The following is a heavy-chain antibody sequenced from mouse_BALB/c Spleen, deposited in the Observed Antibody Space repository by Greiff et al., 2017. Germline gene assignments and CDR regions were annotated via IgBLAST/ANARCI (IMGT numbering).Heavy chain of an antibody. CDR1: GFTFSSYG. V-gene: IGHV5-6-3*01. CDR3: ARDGVRTLYAMDY. Sequence: DVKLVESGGGLVQPGGSLKLSCAASGFTFSSYGMSWVRQTPDKRLELVATINSNGGSTYYPDSVKGRFTISRDNAKNTLYLQMSSLKSEDTAMYYCARDGVRTLYAMDYWGQGTSVTVSS. D-gene: IGHD2-14*01. J-gene: IGHJ4*01. CDR2: INSNGGST.